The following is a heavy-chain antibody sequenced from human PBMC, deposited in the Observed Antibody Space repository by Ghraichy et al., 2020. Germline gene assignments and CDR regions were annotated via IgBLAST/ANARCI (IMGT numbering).Heavy chain of an antibody. J-gene: IGHJ5*02. V-gene: IGHV2-26*01. CDR2: IFSNDEK. CDR3: ARILRITMVRGAFFDP. CDR1: GFSLSNARMG. D-gene: IGHD3-10*01. Sequence: SGPTLVKPTETLTLTCTVSGFSLSNARMGVSWIRQPPGKALEWLAHIFSNDEKSYSTSLKSRLTISKDTSKSQVVLTMTNMDPVDTATYYCARILRITMVRGAFFDPWGQGTLVTVSS.